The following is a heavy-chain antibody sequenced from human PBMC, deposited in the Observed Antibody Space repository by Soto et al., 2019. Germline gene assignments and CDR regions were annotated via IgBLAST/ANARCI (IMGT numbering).Heavy chain of an antibody. V-gene: IGHV4-34*01. CDR1: GGSFIGHY. Sequence: SVPISLSCAVSGGSFIGHYYRWIRQPPGKGLEWIGEINHSGSSAYNPSLKSRVTISVDTSKNQFSLKLNSVTAADTAVYYCTRRIVATETFDYWGHGTLVTSPQ. D-gene: IGHD5-12*01. J-gene: IGHJ4*01. CDR2: INHSGSS. CDR3: TRRIVATETFDY.